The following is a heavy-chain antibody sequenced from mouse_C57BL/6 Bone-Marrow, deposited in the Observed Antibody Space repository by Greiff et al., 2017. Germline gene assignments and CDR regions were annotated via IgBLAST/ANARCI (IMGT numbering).Heavy chain of an antibody. CDR1: GYTFTSYW. CDR2: IDPSDSYT. J-gene: IGHJ1*03. D-gene: IGHD1-1*01. V-gene: IGHV1-59*01. Sequence: VQLQQPGAELVRPGTSVKLSCKASGYTFTSYWMHWVKQRPGQGLEWIGVIDPSDSYTNYNQKFKGKATLTVDTSSSTAYMQLSSLTSEDSAVYYCARHYGSIYWYFDVWGTGTTVTVSS. CDR3: ARHYGSIYWYFDV.